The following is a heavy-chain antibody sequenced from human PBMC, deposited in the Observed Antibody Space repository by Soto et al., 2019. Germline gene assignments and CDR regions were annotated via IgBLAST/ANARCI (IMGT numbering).Heavy chain of an antibody. J-gene: IGHJ3*02. Sequence: EVQLLESGGDLVQPGGSLRLSCAPSGVTFSNYAMTWVRQAPGKGLEWVSGISGSGTSTYYADSVKGRLTVCRDNSKNALHLHMNSLISEDTALYYCARLPGPSLVRGSMTFDIWGQGTMVTVSS. CDR3: ARLPGPSLVRGSMTFDI. D-gene: IGHD3-10*01. CDR1: GVTFSNYA. V-gene: IGHV3-23*01. CDR2: ISGSGTST.